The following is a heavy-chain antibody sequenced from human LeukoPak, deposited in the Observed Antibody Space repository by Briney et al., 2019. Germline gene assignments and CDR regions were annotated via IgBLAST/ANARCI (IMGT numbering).Heavy chain of an antibody. CDR3: ARVGNGRSWDY. CDR1: GFTVSSFT. J-gene: IGHJ4*02. D-gene: IGHD2-15*01. Sequence: GGSLRLSCAASGFTVSSFTMNWARQVPGKGLEWISYISLGNSTMFYADSVKGRFTISRDNAKNSLYLQMNSLRDDDTAVYYCARVGNGRSWDYWGQGTLVTVSS. V-gene: IGHV3-48*02. CDR2: ISLGNSTM.